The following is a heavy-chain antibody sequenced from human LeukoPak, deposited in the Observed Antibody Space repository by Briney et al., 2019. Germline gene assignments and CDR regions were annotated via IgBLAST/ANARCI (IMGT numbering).Heavy chain of an antibody. D-gene: IGHD3-10*01. Sequence: GGSLRLSCAASGFTVSSNYMSWVRQAPGKGLEWVSVIYSAGSTYYADSVKGRFTISRDNSKNTLYLQMNSLRAGDTAVCYCALELYGSGSSWGQGTLVTVSS. CDR3: ALELYGSGSS. V-gene: IGHV3-53*01. J-gene: IGHJ4*02. CDR1: GFTVSSNY. CDR2: IYSAGST.